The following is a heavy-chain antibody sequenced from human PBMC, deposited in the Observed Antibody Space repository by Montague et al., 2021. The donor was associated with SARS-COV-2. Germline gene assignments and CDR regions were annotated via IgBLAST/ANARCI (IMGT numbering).Heavy chain of an antibody. Sequence: TLSLTCTVSGGSISSYYWSWIRQPPGKGLEWIGYIYYSGSTNYNPSLKSRVTISVDTSKNQFSLKLSSVTAADTAVYYCARGTAAGTNFDYWGQGTLVTVSS. J-gene: IGHJ4*02. V-gene: IGHV4-59*01. CDR1: GGSISSYY. D-gene: IGHD6-13*01. CDR2: IYYSGST. CDR3: ARGTAAGTNFDY.